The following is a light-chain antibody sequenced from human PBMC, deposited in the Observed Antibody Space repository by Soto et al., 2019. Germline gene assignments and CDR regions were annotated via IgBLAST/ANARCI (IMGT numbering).Light chain of an antibody. V-gene: IGKV3D-15*01. CDR1: QSVSSN. CDR2: GVY. J-gene: IGKJ1*01. CDR3: QQSHSWPPRT. Sequence: EIVMTQSPTILAVSPGERATLSCRASQSVSSNLAWYQQKPGQAPRLLIYGVYTRAPGIPARFSGSGSRTYFTLTISSLQSEDFAVYYCQQSHSWPPRTLGKGTAVEIK.